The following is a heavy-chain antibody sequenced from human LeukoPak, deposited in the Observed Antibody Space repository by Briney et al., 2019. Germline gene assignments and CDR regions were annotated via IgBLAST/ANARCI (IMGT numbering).Heavy chain of an antibody. Sequence: PGGSLRLSCAASGFTFSSYAMRWVRQAPGKGLEWVSAISGSGGSTYYADSVKGRFTISRDNSKNTLYLQMNSLRAEDTAVYYCAKFIVVVPAAIDYWGQGTLVTVSS. D-gene: IGHD2-2*01. CDR1: GFTFSSYA. J-gene: IGHJ4*02. CDR2: ISGSGGST. V-gene: IGHV3-23*01. CDR3: AKFIVVVPAAIDY.